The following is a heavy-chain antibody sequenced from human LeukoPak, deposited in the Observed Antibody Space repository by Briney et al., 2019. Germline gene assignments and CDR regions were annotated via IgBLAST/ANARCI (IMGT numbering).Heavy chain of an antibody. V-gene: IGHV3-33*01. CDR3: ARDTVRDGYNNFDY. CDR2: IWYDGSNK. J-gene: IGHJ4*02. CDR1: GFTFSSYG. D-gene: IGHD5-24*01. Sequence: GRSLRLSCAASGFTFSSYGMHWVRQAPGKGLEWVAVIWYDGSNKYYADSVKGRFTISRDNSKNTLYLQMNSLRAEDTAVHYCARDTVRDGYNNFDYWGQGTLVTVSS.